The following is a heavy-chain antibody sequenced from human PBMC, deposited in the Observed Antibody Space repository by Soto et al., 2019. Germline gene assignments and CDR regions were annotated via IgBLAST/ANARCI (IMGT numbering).Heavy chain of an antibody. V-gene: IGHV3-23*01. D-gene: IGHD3-16*02. CDR3: AKDMGITFGGVISGGVFDI. CDR2: ISGSGGTT. CDR1: GFTFSSYA. J-gene: IGHJ3*02. Sequence: GGSLRLSCAASGFTFSSYAMSWVRQAPGKGLEWVSTISGSGGTTYYADSVKGRFTISRDNSKNTLYLQMNSLRAEDTAVYYWAKDMGITFGGVISGGVFDIWGQGTMVTVSS.